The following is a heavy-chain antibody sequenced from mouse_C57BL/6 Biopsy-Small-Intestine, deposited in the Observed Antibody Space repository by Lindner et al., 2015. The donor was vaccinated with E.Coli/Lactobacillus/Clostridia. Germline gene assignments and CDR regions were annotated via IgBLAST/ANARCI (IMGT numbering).Heavy chain of an antibody. CDR3: ARGSSGFYGLDY. CDR1: GYTFTTYP. V-gene: IGHV1-47*01. Sequence: VQLQESGADLVKPGASVKMSCKASGYTFTTYPIEWMKQNHGKSLEWIGNFHPYNDDTKYNEKFKGKATLTVEKSSSTVYLELSRLTSDDSAVYYCARGSSGFYGLDYWGQGTSVTVSS. D-gene: IGHD3-2*02. CDR2: FHPYNDDT. J-gene: IGHJ4*01.